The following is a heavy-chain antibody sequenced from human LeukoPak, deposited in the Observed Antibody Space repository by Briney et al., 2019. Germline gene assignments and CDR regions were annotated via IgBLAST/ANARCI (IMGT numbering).Heavy chain of an antibody. Sequence: PGGSLRLSCAASGFTFSSYAMHWVRQAPGKGLEWVAVISYDGSNKYYADSVKGRFTISRDNSKNTLYLQMNSLRAEDTAVYYCAREQQLVMNAFDIWGQGTMVTVSS. J-gene: IGHJ3*02. V-gene: IGHV3-30-3*01. CDR2: ISYDGSNK. CDR3: AREQQLVMNAFDI. D-gene: IGHD6-13*01. CDR1: GFTFSSYA.